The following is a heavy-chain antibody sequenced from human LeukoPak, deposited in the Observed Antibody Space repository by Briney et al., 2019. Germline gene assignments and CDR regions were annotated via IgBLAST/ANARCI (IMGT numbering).Heavy chain of an antibody. Sequence: GGSLTLSCAASGFTFSSYAMHWVRQPPGKGLEWVAVITHDGSNKYYADSVKGRFTISRDNSKNTLYLQMNSLRAEDTAVYYCARTRRLYCSGGSCHLTSTFDYWGQGTLVTASS. D-gene: IGHD2-15*01. CDR2: ITHDGSNK. CDR3: ARTRRLYCSGGSCHLTSTFDY. J-gene: IGHJ4*02. V-gene: IGHV3-30*04. CDR1: GFTFSSYA.